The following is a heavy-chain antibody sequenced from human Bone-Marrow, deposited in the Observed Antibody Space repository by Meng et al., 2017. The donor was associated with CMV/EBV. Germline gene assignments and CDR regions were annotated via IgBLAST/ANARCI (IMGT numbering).Heavy chain of an antibody. V-gene: IGHV4-59*01. J-gene: IGHJ5*02. CDR3: ARGGSGWYGGWFDP. CDR1: GGSISSYY. D-gene: IGHD6-19*01. CDR2: IYYSGST. Sequence: SETLSLTCTVSGGSISSYYWSWIRQPPGKGLEWIGYIYYSGSTNYNPPLKSRVTISVDTSKNQFSLKLSSVTAADTAVYYCARGGSGWYGGWFDPWGQGTLVTVSS.